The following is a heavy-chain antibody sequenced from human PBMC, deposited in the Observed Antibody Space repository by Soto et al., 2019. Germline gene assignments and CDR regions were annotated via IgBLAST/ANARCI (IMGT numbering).Heavy chain of an antibody. V-gene: IGHV4-59*08. CDR1: GGSISNYY. J-gene: IGHJ4*02. CDR3: ARHVVPAANYFDY. D-gene: IGHD2-2*01. Sequence: SETLSLTCTVSGGSISNYYWSWIRQPPGKGLEWIAYMYYSGSTNYNPSLKSRVTISLDTSKNHFSLKLSSVTAADTAVYYCARHVVPAANYFDYWGQGTLVTVSS. CDR2: MYYSGST.